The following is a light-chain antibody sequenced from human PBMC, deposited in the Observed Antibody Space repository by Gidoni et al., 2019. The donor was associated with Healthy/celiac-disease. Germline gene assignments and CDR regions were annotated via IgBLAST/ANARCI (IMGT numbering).Light chain of an antibody. CDR2: AAS. CDR3: QQYYSYPEVT. CDR1: QGISSY. Sequence: AIRMTHSPSSFSASTGDRVTITCRASQGISSYLAWYQQKPGKAPKLLIYAASTLQSGVPSRFSGSGSGTDFTLTISCLQSEDFATYYCQQYYSYPEVTFGPGTKVDIK. V-gene: IGKV1-8*01. J-gene: IGKJ3*01.